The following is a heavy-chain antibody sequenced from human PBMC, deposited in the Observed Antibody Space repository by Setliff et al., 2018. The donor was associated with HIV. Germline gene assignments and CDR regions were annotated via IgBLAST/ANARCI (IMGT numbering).Heavy chain of an antibody. J-gene: IGHJ6*02. Sequence: SETLSLTCTVSGGSISGHYWSWIRQTPGKGLEWIGYVYSNGNTDYNPSLKSRVTISVDTSKNLFSLKVNSVTAADTAVYYCARHDITLVRGLVWGQGTTVTVSS. V-gene: IGHV4-59*08. D-gene: IGHD3-10*01. CDR3: ARHDITLVRGLV. CDR2: VYSNGNT. CDR1: GGSISGHY.